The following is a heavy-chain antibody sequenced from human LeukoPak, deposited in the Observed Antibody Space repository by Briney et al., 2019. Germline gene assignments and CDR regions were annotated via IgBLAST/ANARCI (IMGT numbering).Heavy chain of an antibody. D-gene: IGHD3-3*01. Sequence: SQTLSLTCTVSGDSISYGSYYWSWIRQPAGKGLEWIGRIYTGGNTNYNPSLKSRVTISVDTSKNQFSLELSSVTAADTAVYYCARDVPIFGVVSYYYCMDVWGQGTTVTVS. J-gene: IGHJ6*02. CDR2: IYTGGNT. V-gene: IGHV4-61*02. CDR1: GDSISYGSYY. CDR3: ARDVPIFGVVSYYYCMDV.